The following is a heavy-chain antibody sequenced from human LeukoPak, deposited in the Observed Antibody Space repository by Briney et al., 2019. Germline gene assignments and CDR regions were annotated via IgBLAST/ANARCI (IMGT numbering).Heavy chain of an antibody. Sequence: GESLRLSCAASGFTFSSYAMHWVRQAPGKGLEWVAVISYDGSSKYFADSVKGRFTISRDNSKNTLYLQMNSLRAEDTAVYYCARDRRNDYFDYWGQGTLVTVSS. J-gene: IGHJ4*02. D-gene: IGHD2-8*01. CDR1: GFTFSSYA. CDR3: ARDRRNDYFDY. V-gene: IGHV3-30-3*01. CDR2: ISYDGSSK.